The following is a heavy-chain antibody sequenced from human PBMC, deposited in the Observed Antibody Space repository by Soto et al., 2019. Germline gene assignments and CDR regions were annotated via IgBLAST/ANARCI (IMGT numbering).Heavy chain of an antibody. J-gene: IGHJ6*02. Sequence: QLQLQESGPGLVKPSQTLSLTCTVSGGSIDTGAYSWSWIRQSTEKGLEWIGYIYRSGSTYYNPSLRRRITMSVDTSKNQSPLTLTSATAADPAVYFCAREMEYEGGMDVWGQGNTVTVSS. V-gene: IGHV4-30-2*06. CDR3: AREMEYEGGMDV. CDR1: GGSIDTGAYS. CDR2: IYRSGST. D-gene: IGHD2-8*01.